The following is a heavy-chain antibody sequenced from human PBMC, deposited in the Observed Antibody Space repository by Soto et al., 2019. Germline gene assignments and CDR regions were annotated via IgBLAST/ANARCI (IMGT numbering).Heavy chain of an antibody. V-gene: IGHV3-30*03. CDR1: GFTFNTSG. CDR3: ATKVRVPKYYYYGMDV. CDR2: ISYDGNTA. Sequence: QVELVESGGGVVQPGRSLRLSCGASGFTFNTSGMHWVRQAPDGGLEWVAVISYDGNTAYYGDSVKGRFTNSRDNSKNTLSLQLNSMRSEDTAIYCYATKVRVPKYYYYGMDVWGQGTTVIVS. J-gene: IGHJ6*02.